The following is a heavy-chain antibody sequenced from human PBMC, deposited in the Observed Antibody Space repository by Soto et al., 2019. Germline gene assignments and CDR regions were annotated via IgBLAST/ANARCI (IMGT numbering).Heavy chain of an antibody. CDR3: AVLSFPMRDFWSGYYDY. CDR1: GFTFSSYA. Sequence: GGSLRVSCAASGFTFSSYAMSWVRQAPGKGLEWVSAISGSGGSTYYADSVKGRFTISRDNSKNTLYLQMNSLRAEDTAVYYCAVLSFPMRDFWSGYYDYWGQGTLVTVS. J-gene: IGHJ4*02. CDR2: ISGSGGST. V-gene: IGHV3-23*01. D-gene: IGHD3-3*01.